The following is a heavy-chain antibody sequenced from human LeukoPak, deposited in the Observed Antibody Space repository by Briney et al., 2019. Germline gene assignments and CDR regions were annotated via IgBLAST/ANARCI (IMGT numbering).Heavy chain of an antibody. D-gene: IGHD6-19*01. Sequence: GGSLRLSCVASGFMFNKYGMSWVRQAPGKGLEWVSVISGGGGRTYYGDSVKGRFTISRDNSKNTVYLQMNSLRAEDTAVYYCANLGYSSGWYASFYWGQGTLVTVSS. J-gene: IGHJ4*02. CDR1: GFMFNKYG. CDR2: ISGGGGRT. CDR3: ANLGYSSGWYASFY. V-gene: IGHV3-23*01.